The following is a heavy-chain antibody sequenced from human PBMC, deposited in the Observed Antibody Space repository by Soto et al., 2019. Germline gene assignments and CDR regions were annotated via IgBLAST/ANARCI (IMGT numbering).Heavy chain of an antibody. CDR2: INPYSGGA. Sequence: ASVKVSCKASGYTFTGYFMHWVRQAPGQGLEWMGWINPYSGGADYAQSFQGRVTMTRDTSISTVYMELSRMRFDDTAVYYCARVIRGAYYNSPLDTWGQGTVVTVSS. CDR3: ARVIRGAYYNSPLDT. V-gene: IGHV1-2*02. D-gene: IGHD3-10*01. J-gene: IGHJ5*02. CDR1: GYTFTGYF.